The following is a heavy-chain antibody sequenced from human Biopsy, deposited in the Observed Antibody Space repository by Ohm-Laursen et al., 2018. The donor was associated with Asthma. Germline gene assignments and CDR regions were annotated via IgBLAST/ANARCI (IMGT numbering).Heavy chain of an antibody. J-gene: IGHJ5*02. CDR3: AKITTDRQKANNWFDP. V-gene: IGHV3-23*01. CDR1: GFAFNNSS. D-gene: IGHD3-22*01. CDR2: ISASGVRT. Sequence: SLRLSCSASGFAFNNSSMTRVRQAPGKGLEWASSISASGVRTFYADSVKGRFTVSRDSSRNTLYLQLSTLRVEDTAVYFCAKITTDRQKANNWFDPWGQGTLVTVSS.